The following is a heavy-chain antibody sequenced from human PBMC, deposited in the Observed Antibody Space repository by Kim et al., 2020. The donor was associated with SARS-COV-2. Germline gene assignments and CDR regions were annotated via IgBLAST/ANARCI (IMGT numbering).Heavy chain of an antibody. CDR1: GYTFTSYA. J-gene: IGHJ6*02. CDR3: ARETVFGQLLLMSCMDV. D-gene: IGHD1-26*01. Sequence: ASVKVSCKASGYTFTSYAMHWVRQAPGQRLEWMGWINAGNGNTKYSQKFQGRVTITRDTSASTAYMELSSLRSEDTAVYYCARETVFGQLLLMSCMDVWGQGTPVTVSS. CDR2: INAGNGNT. V-gene: IGHV1-3*01.